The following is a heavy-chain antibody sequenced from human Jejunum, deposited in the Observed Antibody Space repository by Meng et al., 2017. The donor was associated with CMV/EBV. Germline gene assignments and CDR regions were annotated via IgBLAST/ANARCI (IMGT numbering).Heavy chain of an antibody. CDR3: ARGSYYLDY. D-gene: IGHD3-10*01. CDR1: GGSFSSYY. CDR2: VSYTGGI. Sequence: LTCTVSGGSFSSYYYTWIRQPPWKGLEWIGSVSYTGGINYSPSHKSRVTISIDTSQNQFSLKLRSVTAADTAVYFCARGSYYLDYWGQGTLVTVSS. J-gene: IGHJ4*02. V-gene: IGHV4-59*01.